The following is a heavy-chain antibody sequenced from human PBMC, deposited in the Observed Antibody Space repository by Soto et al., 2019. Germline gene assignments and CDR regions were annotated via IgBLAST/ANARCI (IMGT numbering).Heavy chain of an antibody. D-gene: IGHD3-16*01. V-gene: IGHV4-59*08. CDR2: IYYSGNT. J-gene: IGHJ4*02. CDR3: ARHWGFWADF. Sequence: WTWIRQPPGKGLEWIGYIYYSGNTNYNPSLKSRVTISVDTSKNQFSLKLSSVTAADTAVYYCARHWGFWADFWGQGTLVTVSS.